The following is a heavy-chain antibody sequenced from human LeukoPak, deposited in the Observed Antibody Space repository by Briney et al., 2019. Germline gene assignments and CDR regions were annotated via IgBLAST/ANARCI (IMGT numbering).Heavy chain of an antibody. CDR3: ARKRGWYFDY. CDR2: INHSGST. J-gene: IGHJ4*02. D-gene: IGHD6-19*01. Sequence: SETLSLTCTVSGYSISSGYYWGWIRQPPGKGLEWIGEINHSGSTNYNPSLKSRVTISVDTSKNQFSLKLSSVTAADTAVYYCARKRGWYFDYWGQGTLVTVSS. CDR1: GYSISSGYY. V-gene: IGHV4-38-2*02.